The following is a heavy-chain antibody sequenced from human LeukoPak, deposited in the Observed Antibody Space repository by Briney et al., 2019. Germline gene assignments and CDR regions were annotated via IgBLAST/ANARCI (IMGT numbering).Heavy chain of an antibody. CDR1: GFTFSSYW. D-gene: IGHD2-15*01. CDR3: ARDQTFVGGIDC. J-gene: IGHJ4*02. V-gene: IGHV3-74*01. Sequence: PGGSLRLSCSASGFTFSSYWMHWVRQVPGKGLVWVSRVNRDGSRTSQADSVKGRFTISRDNAKNTLYLQMNSLRAEDTAVYYCARDQTFVGGIDCWVQGTLVTVSS. CDR2: VNRDGSRT.